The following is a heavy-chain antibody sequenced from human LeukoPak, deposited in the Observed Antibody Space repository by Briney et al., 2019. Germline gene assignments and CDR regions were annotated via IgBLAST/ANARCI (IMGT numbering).Heavy chain of an antibody. J-gene: IGHJ4*02. D-gene: IGHD3-3*01. CDR2: INHSGGT. V-gene: IGHV4-34*01. CDR1: GGSFSGYY. CDR3: ARAVDYDFWSGYYLQPFFDY. Sequence: SETLSLTCAVYGGSFSGYYWSWIRQPPGKGLEWIGEINHSGGTNYNPSLKSRVTISVDTSKNQFSLKLSSVTAADTAVYYCARAVDYDFWSGYYLQPFFDYWGQGTLVTVSS.